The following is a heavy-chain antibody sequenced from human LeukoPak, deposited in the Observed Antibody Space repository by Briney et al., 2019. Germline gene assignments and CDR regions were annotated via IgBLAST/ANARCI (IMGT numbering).Heavy chain of an antibody. CDR2: IYYSGST. CDR1: GGSISSSSYY. J-gene: IGHJ4*02. CDR3: ARDQGLYSSGWYPYYFDY. D-gene: IGHD6-19*01. Sequence: SETLSLTCTVSGGSISSSSYYWGWIRQPPGKGLEWIGSIYYSGSTYYNPSLKSRVTISVDSSKNQFSLKLSSVTAADTAVYYCARDQGLYSSGWYPYYFDYWGQGTLVTVSS. V-gene: IGHV4-39*07.